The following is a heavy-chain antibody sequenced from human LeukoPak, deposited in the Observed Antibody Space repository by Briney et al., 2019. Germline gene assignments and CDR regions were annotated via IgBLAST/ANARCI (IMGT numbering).Heavy chain of an antibody. V-gene: IGHV4-39*01. CDR1: GGSISSSSYY. J-gene: IGHJ4*02. D-gene: IGHD2-21*02. CDR3: ARGRGDAGSHIVVVTATFGALDY. Sequence: SETLTLTCTVSGGSISSSSYYWGWIRQPPGKGLEWIGSIYYSGSTYYNPSLKSRVTISVDTSKNQFSLKLSSVTAADTAVYYCARGRGDAGSHIVVVTATFGALDYWGQGTLVTVSS. CDR2: IYYSGST.